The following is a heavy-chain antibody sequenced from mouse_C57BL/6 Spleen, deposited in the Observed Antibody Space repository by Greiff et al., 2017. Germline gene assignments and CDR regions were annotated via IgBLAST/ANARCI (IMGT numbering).Heavy chain of an antibody. V-gene: IGHV5-6*01. CDR1: GFTFSSYG. Sequence: EVKVVESGGDLVKPGGSLKLSCAASGFTFSSYGMSWVRQTPDKRLEWVATISSGGSYTYYPDSVKGRFTISRDNAKNTLYLQVSSLKSEDTAMYYCARQGDSSYWYFDVWGTGTTVTVSS. CDR3: ARQGDSSYWYFDV. J-gene: IGHJ1*03. CDR2: ISSGGSYT.